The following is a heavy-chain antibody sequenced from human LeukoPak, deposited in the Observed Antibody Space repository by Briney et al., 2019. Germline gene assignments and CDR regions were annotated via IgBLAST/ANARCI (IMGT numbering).Heavy chain of an antibody. CDR1: GFTFGDYA. J-gene: IGHJ4*02. Sequence: PGRSLRLSCTASGFTFGDYAMSWSRKAPGKGLAGVAFIRSKAYGGTTEYAASVKGRFTISRDDSKSIAYLQMNSLKTEDTAVYYCTRDPRGGGISDFDYWGQGTLVTVSS. CDR2: IRSKAYGGTT. D-gene: IGHD2-15*01. CDR3: TRDPRGGGISDFDY. V-gene: IGHV3-49*03.